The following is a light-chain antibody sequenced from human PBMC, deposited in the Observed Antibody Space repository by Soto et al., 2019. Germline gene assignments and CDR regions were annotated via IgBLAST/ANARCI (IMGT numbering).Light chain of an antibody. Sequence: DIQLTQSPSFLSASVGDRVTITCRASQGISTYLAWYQQKPGKAPNLLIYYASTLQSGVPSRFSGSGSGTEFTLTIRSLQPEDFATYYCQQLNGYPLTFGQGTKVEI. J-gene: IGKJ1*01. V-gene: IGKV1-9*01. CDR2: YAS. CDR1: QGISTY. CDR3: QQLNGYPLT.